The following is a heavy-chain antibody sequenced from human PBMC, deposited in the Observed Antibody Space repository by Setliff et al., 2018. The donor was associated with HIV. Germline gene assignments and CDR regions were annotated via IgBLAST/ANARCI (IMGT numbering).Heavy chain of an antibody. D-gene: IGHD6-13*01. J-gene: IGHJ6*02. CDR2: IYHSGST. V-gene: IGHV4-38-2*01. CDR3: ARRYSSSWFYYYYGMDV. CDR1: GYSISSGYY. Sequence: SETLSLTCAVSGYSISSGYYWGWIRQPPGKGLEWIGSIYHSGSTHYNPSLKSRVTISVDTSKNQFSLKLSSVTAADTAVYYCARRYSSSWFYYYYGMDVWGQGTTVTVS.